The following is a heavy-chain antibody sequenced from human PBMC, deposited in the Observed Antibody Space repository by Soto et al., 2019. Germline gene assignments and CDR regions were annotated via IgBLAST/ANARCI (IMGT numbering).Heavy chain of an antibody. Sequence: QVQLVQSGAEVKKPGCSVKVSCKASGGTFSSYAISWVRQAPGQGLEWMGGIIPIFGTANYAQKFQGRVTITADESTSTAYMELSSLRSADTAVYYCASDAQLLDTYYYGMDVWGQGTTVTVSS. CDR2: IIPIFGTA. J-gene: IGHJ6*02. V-gene: IGHV1-69*12. D-gene: IGHD2-2*01. CDR1: GGTFSSYA. CDR3: ASDAQLLDTYYYGMDV.